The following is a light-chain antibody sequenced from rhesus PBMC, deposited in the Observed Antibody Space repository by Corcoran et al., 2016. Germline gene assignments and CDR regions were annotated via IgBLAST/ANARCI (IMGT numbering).Light chain of an antibody. V-gene: IGKV3-31*02. CDR1: QSVSSK. CDR3: QETINLLT. CDR2: GAS. Sequence: EIVMTQSPATLSLSPGETDTISCRTSQSVSSKLAWYQQKHGQAPRLIIYGASSRATGIPDRFSGSGSGTDLTLTISRLEPEDVAVYYCQETINLLTFGQVTKVEIK. J-gene: IGKJ1*01.